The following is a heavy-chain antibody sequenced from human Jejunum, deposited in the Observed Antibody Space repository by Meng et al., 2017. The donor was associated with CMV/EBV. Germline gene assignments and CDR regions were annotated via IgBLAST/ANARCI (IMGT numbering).Heavy chain of an antibody. V-gene: IGHV4-59*01. CDR1: GASIGGYY. CDR2: VEYSGTT. D-gene: IGHD3-16*01. CDR3: ARGWGTTSPWDY. Sequence: CSVPGASIGGYYWNWIRQTPGRGLEWIGCVEYSGTTKYNPSLKGRVTISVDTSKSQFSLELRSVIATDTAVFYCARGWGTTSPWDYWGQGTLVTVSS. J-gene: IGHJ4*02.